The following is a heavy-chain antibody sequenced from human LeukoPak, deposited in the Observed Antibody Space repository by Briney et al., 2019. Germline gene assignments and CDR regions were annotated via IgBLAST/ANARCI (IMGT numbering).Heavy chain of an antibody. J-gene: IGHJ4*02. V-gene: IGHV3-48*04. CDR1: GFPFSSYG. D-gene: IGHD6-19*01. Sequence: GSLGLSCAASGFPFSSYGMHWVRQAPGKGLEWVSYISSSGSTIYYADSVKGRFTISRDNAKNSLYLQMNSLRVEDTAVYYCARDYEQWLVYYYFDCWGQGTLITVSS. CDR2: ISSSGSTI. CDR3: ARDYEQWLVYYYFDC.